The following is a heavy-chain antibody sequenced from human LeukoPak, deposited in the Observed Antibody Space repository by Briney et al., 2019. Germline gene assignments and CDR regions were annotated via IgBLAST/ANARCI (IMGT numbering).Heavy chain of an antibody. CDR3: ARRLRGYSYGLIDY. J-gene: IGHJ4*02. CDR2: IYYSGST. CDR1: GGSISSSSYY. V-gene: IGHV4-39*01. Sequence: TSSETLSLTCTVSGGSISSSSYYWGWIRQPPGKGLEWIGSIYYSGSTYYNPSLKSRVTISVDTSKNQFSLKLSSVTAADTAVYYCARRLRGYSYGLIDYWGQGTLVTVSS. D-gene: IGHD5-18*01.